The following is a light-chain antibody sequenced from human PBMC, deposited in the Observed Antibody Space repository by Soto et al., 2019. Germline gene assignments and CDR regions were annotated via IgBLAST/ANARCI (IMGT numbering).Light chain of an antibody. V-gene: IGLV2-8*01. CDR2: EVS. J-gene: IGLJ2*01. Sequence: QSVLTQPPSASGSPGQSVTIPCTGSSSDVGGYNYVSWYQQHPGKAPKLMIYEVSKRPSGVPDRLSGSKSGNTASLTVSGLQAEDEADYYCSSYGGSNTVAFGGGTKLTVL. CDR1: SSDVGGYNY. CDR3: SSYGGSNTVA.